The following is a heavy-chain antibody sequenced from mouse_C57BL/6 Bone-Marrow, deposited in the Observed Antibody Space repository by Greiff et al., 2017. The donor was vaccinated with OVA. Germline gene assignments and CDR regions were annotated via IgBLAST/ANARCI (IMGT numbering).Heavy chain of an antibody. CDR3: AHITTVVATGYYYAMDY. CDR2: IDPEDGET. D-gene: IGHD1-1*01. CDR1: GFNIKDYY. J-gene: IGHJ4*01. V-gene: IGHV14-2*01. Sequence: EVQLQQSGAELVKPGASVKLSCTASGFNIKDYYMHWVKQRTEQGLEWIGRIDPEDGETKYAPKFQGKATITADTSSNTAYLQLSSLTSEDTAVYYCAHITTVVATGYYYAMDYWGQGTSVTVSS.